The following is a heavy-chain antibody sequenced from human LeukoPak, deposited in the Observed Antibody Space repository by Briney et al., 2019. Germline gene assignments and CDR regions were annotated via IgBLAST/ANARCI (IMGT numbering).Heavy chain of an antibody. D-gene: IGHD3-10*01. CDR1: GFTFSSYG. CDR3: ARAGSFRFDY. J-gene: IGHJ4*02. Sequence: GGSLRLSCAASGFTFSSYGMSWVRQAPGKGLVWVSRINTDGSTINYAGSVKGRLTISRDDAKNTLYLQMNDLRAEDTAVYYCARAGSFRFDYWGQGTLVTVSS. CDR2: INTDGSTI. V-gene: IGHV3-74*01.